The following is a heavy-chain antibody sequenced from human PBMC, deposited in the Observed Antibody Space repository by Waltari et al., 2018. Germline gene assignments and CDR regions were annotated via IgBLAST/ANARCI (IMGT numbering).Heavy chain of an antibody. CDR3: ARAVGGYYYERRGMDV. CDR1: GGSFRGYY. D-gene: IGHD3-22*01. Sequence: QVQLQQWGAGLLKPSETLSLTCAVYGGSFRGYYWSWIRHPTGKGLEWIGEIDHSGSTNYNPSLKSRVTISVDTSKNQFSLKLSPVTAADTAVYYCARAVGGYYYERRGMDVWGQGTTVTVSS. CDR2: IDHSGST. J-gene: IGHJ6*02. V-gene: IGHV4-34*01.